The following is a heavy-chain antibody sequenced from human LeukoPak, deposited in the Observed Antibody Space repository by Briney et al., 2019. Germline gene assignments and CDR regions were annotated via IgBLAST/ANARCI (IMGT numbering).Heavy chain of an antibody. D-gene: IGHD1-26*01. CDR1: GFTFSSYA. V-gene: IGHV3-30-3*01. J-gene: IGHJ4*02. CDR2: ISYDGSNK. CDR3: ARIIVGDQFDY. Sequence: GGSLRLSCAASGFTFSSYAMHWVRQAPGKGLEWVAVISYDGSNKYYADSVKGRFTISRDNSKNTLYLQMNSLRAEDTAVYYCARIIVGDQFDYWGQGTLVTVSS.